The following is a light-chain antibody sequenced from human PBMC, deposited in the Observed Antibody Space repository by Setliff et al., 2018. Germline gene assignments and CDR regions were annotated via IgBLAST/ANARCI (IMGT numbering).Light chain of an antibody. J-gene: IGLJ1*01. CDR3: SSYAGNYIYV. Sequence: QSALPQPPSASGSPGQSVTISCTGTSSDVGGYNFVARYQQHPGKAPKLMIYEVSKRPSGVPDRFSGSKSGNTASLTVSGLQAEDEADYYCSSYAGNYIYVFGTGTKVTVL. CDR1: SSDVGGYNF. V-gene: IGLV2-8*01. CDR2: EVS.